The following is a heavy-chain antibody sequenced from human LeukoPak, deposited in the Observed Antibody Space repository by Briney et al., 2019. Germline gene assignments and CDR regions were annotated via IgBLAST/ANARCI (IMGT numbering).Heavy chain of an antibody. CDR2: IFPGDSDT. Sequence: GESLKISCKGSGYSFATYWIAWVRQMPGKGLEWMGIIFPGDSDTRYSPSFQGQVTISADKSISTAYLQWSSLKASDTAMYYCARQYDSSGYYEYYLDSWGQGTLVTVSS. D-gene: IGHD3-22*01. J-gene: IGHJ4*02. CDR1: GYSFATYW. CDR3: ARQYDSSGYYEYYLDS. V-gene: IGHV5-51*01.